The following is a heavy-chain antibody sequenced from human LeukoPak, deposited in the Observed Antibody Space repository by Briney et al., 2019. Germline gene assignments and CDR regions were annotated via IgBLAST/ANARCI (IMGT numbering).Heavy chain of an antibody. CDR3: ARDQLGTSSYV. Sequence: SETLSLTCTVSGGSISSGDYYWSWIRQPPGKGLEWIGYIYYSGSTYYNPSLKSRVTISIDTSKNQFSLKLSSVTAADTAVYYCARDQLGTSSYVWGQGTLVTVSS. J-gene: IGHJ4*02. V-gene: IGHV4-30-4*01. CDR2: IYYSGST. D-gene: IGHD5-18*01. CDR1: GGSISSGDYY.